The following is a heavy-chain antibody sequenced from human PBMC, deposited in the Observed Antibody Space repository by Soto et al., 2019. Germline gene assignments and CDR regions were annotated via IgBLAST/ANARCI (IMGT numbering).Heavy chain of an antibody. V-gene: IGHV3-11*01. CDR1: GFTFSDSY. CDR2: ISGSGSTT. J-gene: IGHJ4*02. D-gene: IGHD3-22*01. CDR3: ARDKSSGTYYSDY. Sequence: GGSLRLSCAASGFTFSDSYMSWIRQAPGKGLEWVSYISGSGSTTYYADSVKGRFTISRDNAKNSLYLQMNSLRAEDTAMYYCARDKSSGTYYSDYWGQGTLVTVSS.